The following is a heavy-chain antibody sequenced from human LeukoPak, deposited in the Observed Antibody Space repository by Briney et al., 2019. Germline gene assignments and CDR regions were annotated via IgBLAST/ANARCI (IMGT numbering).Heavy chain of an antibody. J-gene: IGHJ4*02. Sequence: PSETLSLTCTVSGGSISSYYWSWIRQPPGKGLEWIGYIYYSGSTNYNPSLKSRVTISVDTSKNQFSLKLSSVTAADTAVYYCASLGWSKYIDHWGQGTLVTVSS. D-gene: IGHD6-19*01. CDR2: IYYSGST. CDR3: ASLGWSKYIDH. V-gene: IGHV4-59*08. CDR1: GGSISSYY.